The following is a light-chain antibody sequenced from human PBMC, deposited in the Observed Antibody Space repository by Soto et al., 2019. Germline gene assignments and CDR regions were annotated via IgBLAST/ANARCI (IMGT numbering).Light chain of an antibody. V-gene: IGKV1-5*03. J-gene: IGKJ1*01. CDR1: QSISSW. CDR3: QQYSDNWT. CDR2: KAS. Sequence: DIQMTQSPSTLSASVGDRVILTCRASQSISSWLAWYQQKPGTAPKLLIYKASTLQSGVPSRFSGSGSGTEFTLTISSLQPDDSATYYCQQYSDNWTFGQGTKVDIK.